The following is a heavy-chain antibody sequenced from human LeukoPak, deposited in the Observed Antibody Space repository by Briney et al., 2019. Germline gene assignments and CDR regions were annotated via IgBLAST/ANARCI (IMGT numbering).Heavy chain of an antibody. V-gene: IGHV4-39*07. CDR1: GGSISSSSYY. J-gene: IGHJ6*03. D-gene: IGHD5-18*01. CDR3: ARAKPDTAMVYYYYYMDV. Sequence: PSETLSLTCTVSGGSISSSSYYWGWIRQPPGKGLEWIGSIYYSGSTYYNPSLKSRVTISVDTSKNQFSLKLSSVTAADTAVYYCARAKPDTAMVYYYYYMDVWGKGTTVTVSS. CDR2: IYYSGST.